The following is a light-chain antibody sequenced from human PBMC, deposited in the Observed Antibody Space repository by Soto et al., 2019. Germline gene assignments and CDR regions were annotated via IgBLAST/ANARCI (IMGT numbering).Light chain of an antibody. CDR2: DAS. CDR3: QQYHDWVT. CDR1: QSVSSH. V-gene: IGKV3D-15*01. Sequence: EVVMTQSPGTLSVSPGERATLSCGASQSVSSHLAWYQQKPGQAPRLLIYDASTRATGIPARFSGSGSGTEFTLSISSLQSEDFAIYFCQQYHDWVTFGGGTKVELK. J-gene: IGKJ4*01.